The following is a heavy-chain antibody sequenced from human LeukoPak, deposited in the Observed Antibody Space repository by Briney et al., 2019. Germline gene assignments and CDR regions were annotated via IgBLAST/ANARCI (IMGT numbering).Heavy chain of an antibody. J-gene: IGHJ4*02. CDR3: ARAAAGFDY. D-gene: IGHD6-25*01. V-gene: IGHV3-74*01. CDR2: INSDGSST. Sequence: PGGSLRLSCAASGFTFSSYWMYWVRQAPGTGLVWVSRINSDGSSTNYADSVKGRFTISRDNHKNTLYLQMNSLSAEDTGVYYCARAAAGFDYWGQGTVVTVPS. CDR1: GFTFSSYW.